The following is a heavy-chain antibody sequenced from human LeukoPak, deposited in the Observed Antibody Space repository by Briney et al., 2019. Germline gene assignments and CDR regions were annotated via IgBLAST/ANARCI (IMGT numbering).Heavy chain of an antibody. CDR2: IYYSGST. D-gene: IGHD3-10*01. CDR1: GGSISSYY. Sequence: SETLSLTCTVSGGSISSYYWSWIRQPSRKGLEWIGYIYYSGSTNYNPSLKSRVTISVDTSKNQFSLKLSSVTAADTAVYYCARPLLWFGERTPGAFDIWGQGTIVTVSS. CDR3: ARPLLWFGERTPGAFDI. J-gene: IGHJ3*02. V-gene: IGHV4-59*08.